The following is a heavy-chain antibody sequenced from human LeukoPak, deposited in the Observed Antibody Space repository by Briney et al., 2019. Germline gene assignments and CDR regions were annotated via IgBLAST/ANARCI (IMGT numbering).Heavy chain of an antibody. J-gene: IGHJ4*02. CDR1: GFTFTDYY. CDR3: AREDFYYSSGY. Sequence: GGSLRLSCAASGFTFTDYYMSWIRQAPGKGREWVSYISGDGTTVHYSDSVKGRFTVSRDNAKNSLSLQMNSLRAEDTAIYYCAREDFYYSSGYWGQGTLVTVSS. D-gene: IGHD3-10*01. V-gene: IGHV3-11*04. CDR2: ISGDGTTV.